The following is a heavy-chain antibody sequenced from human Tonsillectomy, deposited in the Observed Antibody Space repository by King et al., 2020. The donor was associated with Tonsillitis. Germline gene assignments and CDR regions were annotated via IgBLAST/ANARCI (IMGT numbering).Heavy chain of an antibody. CDR1: GFSVNSDY. Sequence: VQLVESGGGLVQPGGSLRLSCAASGFSVNSDYMSWVRQTPGMGLEWVSVTYTGDNTNYADSVKDRFTISRDTSKNTMYLHMNSLRAEDTAVYYCARYLDGCGMDVWGQGTTVTVSS. D-gene: IGHD3-10*01. V-gene: IGHV3-66*01. CDR3: ARYLDGCGMDV. CDR2: TYTGDNT. J-gene: IGHJ6*02.